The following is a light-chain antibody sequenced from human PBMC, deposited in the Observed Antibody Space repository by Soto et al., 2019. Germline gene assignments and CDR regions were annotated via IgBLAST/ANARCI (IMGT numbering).Light chain of an antibody. Sequence: IQMTQSPSTLPASVGDRVTIICRASQSISNGLAWYQQKPGTAPKVLIYHASNLQSGVPSRFSGSGSGTEFTLTISSLQPDDFATYYCQQYNSYSFGQGTKVDIK. CDR2: HAS. CDR3: QQYNSYS. CDR1: QSISNG. V-gene: IGKV1-5*02. J-gene: IGKJ1*01.